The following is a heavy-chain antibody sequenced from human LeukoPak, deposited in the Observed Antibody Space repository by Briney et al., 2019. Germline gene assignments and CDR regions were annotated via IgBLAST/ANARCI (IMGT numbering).Heavy chain of an antibody. V-gene: IGHV1-69*05. CDR1: GGTFSSYA. CDR2: IIPIFGTA. Sequence: SVKVSCKASGGTFSSYAISWVRQAPGQGLEWMGRIIPIFGTANYAQKFQGRVKINTDESTSTAYMELSSLRSEDTAVYYCAREKYYYDSSGYYYPPFDYWGQGTLVTVSS. D-gene: IGHD3-22*01. CDR3: AREKYYYDSSGYYYPPFDY. J-gene: IGHJ4*02.